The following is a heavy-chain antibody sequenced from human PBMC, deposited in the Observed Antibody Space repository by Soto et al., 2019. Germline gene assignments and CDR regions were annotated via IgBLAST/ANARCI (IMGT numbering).Heavy chain of an antibody. CDR2: IYSGGST. CDR3: ASPPDRSDAFDI. V-gene: IGHV3-53*04. J-gene: IGHJ3*02. Sequence: GGSLRLSCAASGFTVRSNYMSWVRQAPGKGLEWVSVIYSGGSTYYADSVKGRFTISRHNTKNTLYLQMNSLRAEDTAVYYCASPPDRSDAFDIWGQGTMVTVSS. D-gene: IGHD1-26*01. CDR1: GFTVRSNY.